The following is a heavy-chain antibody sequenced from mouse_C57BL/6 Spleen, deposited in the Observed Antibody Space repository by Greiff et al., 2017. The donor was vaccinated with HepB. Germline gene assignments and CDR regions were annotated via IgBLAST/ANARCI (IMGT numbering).Heavy chain of an antibody. J-gene: IGHJ2*01. CDR1: GYAFTNYL. V-gene: IGHV1-54*01. Sequence: QVQLQQSGAELVRPGTSVKVSCKASGYAFTNYLIEWVKQRPGQGLEWIGVINPGSGGTNYNEKFKGKATLTADKSSSTAYMQLSSLTSEDSAVYFCARYGVPSFDYWGQGTTLTVSS. CDR3: ARYGVPSFDY. D-gene: IGHD1-1*01. CDR2: INPGSGGT.